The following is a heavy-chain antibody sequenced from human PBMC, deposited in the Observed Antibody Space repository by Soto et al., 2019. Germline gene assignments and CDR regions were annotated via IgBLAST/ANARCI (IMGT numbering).Heavy chain of an antibody. CDR3: ARAYLGRLPRRADYYYAVDV. D-gene: IGHD1-26*01. J-gene: IGHJ6*01. CDR2: LGAARDP. V-gene: IGHV3-13*05. Sequence: EVQLVESGGGSVQPGESLRLSCAASGFSFRDYDMHWVRQRIGIGLEWVSALGAARDPYYVGSVKGRFSVSRDNAQNSLFLQMNNLRVDDTAVYFCARAYLGRLPRRADYYYAVDVWGRGTTVTVSS. CDR1: GFSFRDYD.